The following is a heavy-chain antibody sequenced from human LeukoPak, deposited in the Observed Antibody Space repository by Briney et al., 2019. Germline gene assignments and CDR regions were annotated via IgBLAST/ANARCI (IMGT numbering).Heavy chain of an antibody. D-gene: IGHD3-22*01. CDR1: GFTFSSYG. CDR3: AKESESYDSSGSTLDY. J-gene: IGHJ4*02. Sequence: GGSLRLSCAASGFTFSSYGMNWVRQAPGKGLEWVAFIRYDGSNKFYADSVKGRFTISRDNSKNTLYLQMNSLRDEDTAVYYCAKESESYDSSGSTLDYWGQGTLVTVSS. V-gene: IGHV3-30*02. CDR2: IRYDGSNK.